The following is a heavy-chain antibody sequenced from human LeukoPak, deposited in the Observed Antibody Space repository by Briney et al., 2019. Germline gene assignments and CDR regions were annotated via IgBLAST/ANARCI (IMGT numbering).Heavy chain of an antibody. CDR1: GFTFSSYE. D-gene: IGHD3-16*01. CDR2: ISSSGTTI. V-gene: IGHV3-48*03. CDR3: ARGGRGSPDYDFDY. J-gene: IGHJ4*02. Sequence: PGGSLRLSCAASGFTFSSYEMNWVRQAPGKGLEWVSFISSSGTTIYYADSVKGRFTISRDNAKNPLYLQMNSLRAEDTAVYYCARGGRGSPDYDFDYWGQGTLVTVSS.